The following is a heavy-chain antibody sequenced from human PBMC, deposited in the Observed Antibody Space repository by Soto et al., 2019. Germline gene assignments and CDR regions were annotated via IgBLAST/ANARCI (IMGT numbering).Heavy chain of an antibody. CDR2: ISYDGSNK. V-gene: IGHV3-30-3*01. Sequence: QVQLVESGGGVVQPGRSLRLSCAASGFTFSSYAMHWVRQAPGKGLEWVAVISYDGSNKYYADSVKGRFTISRDNSKNTLYLQMNSLRAEDTAVYYCARLQTGKYYNYGMDVWGQGTTVTVSS. J-gene: IGHJ6*02. CDR3: ARLQTGKYYNYGMDV. CDR1: GFTFSSYA. D-gene: IGHD6-13*01.